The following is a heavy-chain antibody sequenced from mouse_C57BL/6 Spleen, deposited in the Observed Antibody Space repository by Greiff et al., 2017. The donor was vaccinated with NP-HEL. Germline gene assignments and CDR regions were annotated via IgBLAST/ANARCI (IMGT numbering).Heavy chain of an antibody. CDR1: GYAFSSSW. D-gene: IGHD1-1*01. CDR3: ARFPLYGYAMDY. V-gene: IGHV1-82*01. Sequence: QVQLQQSGPELVKPGASVKISCKASGYAFSSSWMNWVKQRPGKGLEWIGRIYPGDGDTNYNGKFKGKATLTADKSSSTAYMQLSSLTSEDSAVYFCARFPLYGYAMDYWGQGTSVTVSS. CDR2: IYPGDGDT. J-gene: IGHJ4*01.